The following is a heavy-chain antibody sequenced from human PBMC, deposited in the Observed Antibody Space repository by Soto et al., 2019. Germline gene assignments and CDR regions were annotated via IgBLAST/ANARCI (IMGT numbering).Heavy chain of an antibody. CDR2: LYNTGST. Sequence: SETLSLTCTVSGGSISSYYWSWIRQPPGKGLEWIGYLYNTGSTIYNPSLKSRVTISVDTSKNQFSLKMNSVTAADTAVYYCARDVFELELQPWFDPWGQGTLVTVSS. CDR1: GGSISSYY. J-gene: IGHJ5*02. V-gene: IGHV4-59*01. D-gene: IGHD1-7*01. CDR3: ARDVFELELQPWFDP.